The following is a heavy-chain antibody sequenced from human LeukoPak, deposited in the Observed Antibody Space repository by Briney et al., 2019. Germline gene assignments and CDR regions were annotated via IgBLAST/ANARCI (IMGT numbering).Heavy chain of an antibody. Sequence: PSETLSLTCTVSGDSLSNYWWSWIRQPAGEGLEWIGRIYTSGSTNYNPSLKSRVTMSVDTSKNQISLRLSSVTAADTAVYYCARDAGRGMPGNSGYALDYWGQGTLVTVSS. CDR1: GDSLSNYW. CDR2: IYTSGST. D-gene: IGHD5-12*01. V-gene: IGHV4-4*07. CDR3: ARDAGRGMPGNSGYALDY. J-gene: IGHJ4*02.